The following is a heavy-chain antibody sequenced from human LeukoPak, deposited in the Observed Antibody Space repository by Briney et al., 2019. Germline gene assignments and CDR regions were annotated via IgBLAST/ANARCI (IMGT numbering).Heavy chain of an antibody. CDR1: GYTFTSYG. J-gene: IGHJ6*02. V-gene: IGHV1-18*01. D-gene: IGHD4-17*01. Sequence: ASVKVSCKASGYTFTSYGISWVRRAPGQGLEWMGWISAYNGNTNYAQKLQGRVTMTTDTSTSTAYMELRSLRSDDTAVYYCAREVLGYYGDYSTDYYGMDVWGQGTTVTVSS. CDR3: AREVLGYYGDYSTDYYGMDV. CDR2: ISAYNGNT.